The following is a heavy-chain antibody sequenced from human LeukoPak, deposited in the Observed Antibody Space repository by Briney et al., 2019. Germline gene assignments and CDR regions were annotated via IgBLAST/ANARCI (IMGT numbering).Heavy chain of an antibody. CDR1: GGTFSSDA. Sequence: ASVKVSCKASGGTFSSDAISWVRQAPGQGLEWMGGIIPIFGTANYAQKLQGRVTITADESTSTAYMELSSLRSEDTAVYYCARYDATVTRGFDYWGQGTLVTVSS. D-gene: IGHD4-17*01. V-gene: IGHV1-69*13. CDR3: ARYDATVTRGFDY. CDR2: IIPIFGTA. J-gene: IGHJ4*02.